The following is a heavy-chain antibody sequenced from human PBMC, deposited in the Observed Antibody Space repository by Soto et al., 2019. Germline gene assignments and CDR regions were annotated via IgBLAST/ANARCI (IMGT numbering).Heavy chain of an antibody. J-gene: IGHJ6*02. D-gene: IGHD6-13*01. CDR1: GGSISSSSYY. CDR3: ARSPRAALYYYYYGMDV. V-gene: IGHV4-39*01. CDR2: IYYSGST. Sequence: SETLSLTCTVSGGSISSSSYYWGWIRQPPGKGLEWIGSIYYSGSTYYNPSLKSRVTISVDTSKNQFSLKLSSVTAADTAVYYCARSPRAALYYYYYGMDVWGQGTTVS.